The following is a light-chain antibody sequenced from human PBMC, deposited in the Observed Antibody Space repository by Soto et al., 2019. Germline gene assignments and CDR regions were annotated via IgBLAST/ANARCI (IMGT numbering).Light chain of an antibody. CDR1: QSVSSNY. CDR3: QQYGNSAWT. V-gene: IGKV3-20*01. CDR2: AAS. J-gene: IGKJ1*01. Sequence: EIVLTQSPGTLSLSPGERATLSCRASQSVSSNYLAWCQHKPGQAPRLLIYAASSRATGIPDRFSGSGSGTDFTLTTSRLEPEDFAVYYCQQYGNSAWTFGQGTKVEI.